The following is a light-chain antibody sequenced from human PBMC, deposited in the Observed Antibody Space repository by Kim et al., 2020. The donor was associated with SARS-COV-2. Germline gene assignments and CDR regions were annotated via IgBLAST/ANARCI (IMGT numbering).Light chain of an antibody. V-gene: IGKV3-20*01. CDR3: QQYGSSPLT. CDR2: GAS. Sequence: PGERATLSGRASQSVSSSYLVWYQQKPGQAPRLLIYGASSRATGIPDRFSGSGSGTDFTLTISRLEPEDFAVYYCQQYGSSPLTFGGGTKLEI. CDR1: QSVSSSY. J-gene: IGKJ4*01.